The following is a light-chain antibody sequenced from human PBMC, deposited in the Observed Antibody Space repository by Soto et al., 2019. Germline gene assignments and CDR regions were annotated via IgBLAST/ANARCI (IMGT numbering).Light chain of an antibody. V-gene: IGLV7-46*01. CDR1: TGAVTSGHY. J-gene: IGLJ3*02. CDR3: LLFYCGLRL. CDR2: DTN. Sequence: QAVVTQEPSLTVSPGGTVTLTCDSSTGAVTSGHYPYWFQQKPGQAPRTLLYDTNNKHSWTPARFSGSLLGGKAALTLSGAQREEEADYDCLLFYCGLRLSGGGTTLTVL.